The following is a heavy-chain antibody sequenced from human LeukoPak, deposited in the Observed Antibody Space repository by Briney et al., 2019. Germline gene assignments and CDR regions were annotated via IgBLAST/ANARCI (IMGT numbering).Heavy chain of an antibody. J-gene: IGHJ5*02. CDR3: ARAPPTVTGWFDP. V-gene: IGHV3-23*01. D-gene: IGHD4-17*01. CDR1: GFTFSSYA. CDR2: ISGRGGRT. Sequence: GGSLRLSCAASGFTFSSYAMSWVRQAPGKGLEWVSAISGRGGRTYYADSVKGRFTISRDNSKNTLNLQMNSLRAEDTAVYYCARAPPTVTGWFDPWGQGTLVTVSS.